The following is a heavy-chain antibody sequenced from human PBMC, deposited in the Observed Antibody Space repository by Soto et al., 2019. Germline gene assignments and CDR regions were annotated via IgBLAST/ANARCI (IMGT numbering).Heavy chain of an antibody. CDR2: LHSDGKIT. D-gene: IGHD2-2*01. J-gene: IGHJ4*02. Sequence: EVQLVESGGGLVQPGGSLRLSCAASGFTCGNYWMYLVRQAPGKGLVWVSRLHSDGKITTYADSVKGRFTLSRDIAKNTLYLQMNSLRAEDTAMYYCERGRGRFYVDFWGQGTMVTVSS. CDR1: GFTCGNYW. V-gene: IGHV3-74*01. CDR3: ERGRGRFYVDF.